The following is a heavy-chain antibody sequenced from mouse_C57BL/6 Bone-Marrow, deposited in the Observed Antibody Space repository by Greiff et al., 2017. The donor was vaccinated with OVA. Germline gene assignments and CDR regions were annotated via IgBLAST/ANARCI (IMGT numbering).Heavy chain of an antibody. CDR2: IYPGDGDT. J-gene: IGHJ4*01. CDR1: GYAFSSSW. CDR3: ARCPPYYAIDY. Sequence: QVQLQQSGPELVKPGASVKISCKSSGYAFSSSWMNWVKQRPGKGLEWIGRIYPGDGDTNYNGKFKGKATLTADKSSSTAYMQLSSLTSEDSAVYFCARCPPYYAIDYWGQGTSVTVSS. V-gene: IGHV1-82*01.